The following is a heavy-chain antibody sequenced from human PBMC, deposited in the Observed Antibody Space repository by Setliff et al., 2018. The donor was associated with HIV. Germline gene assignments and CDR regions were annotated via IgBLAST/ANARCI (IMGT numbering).Heavy chain of an antibody. CDR1: GDSINGRW. CDR2: IHYSGFA. D-gene: IGHD3-22*01. V-gene: IGHV4-59*11. J-gene: IGHJ4*02. Sequence: NPSETLSLTCTVSGDSINGRWLGWIRQPPGKGLEWTGNIHYSGFANYNPSLKSRLTMSVDTSKNQVSLKLTSVTAADTAVYFCARAADYYDSSGYWAPPRYFDYWGQGTLVTVSS. CDR3: ARAADYYDSSGYWAPPRYFDY.